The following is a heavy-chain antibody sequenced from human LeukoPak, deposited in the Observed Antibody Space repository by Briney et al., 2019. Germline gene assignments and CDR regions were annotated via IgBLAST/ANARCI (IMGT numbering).Heavy chain of an antibody. Sequence: GESLKISCKGSGYSFPNYWIAWVRPMPGKGLEWMGIIYPGDSDTRYSPSFQGQVTISVDKSIDTAYLQWSSLKASDSAMYYCARQDGAAKYFFDYWGQGTLVTVSS. CDR1: GYSFPNYW. J-gene: IGHJ4*02. CDR3: ARQDGAAKYFFDY. D-gene: IGHD5-24*01. CDR2: IYPGDSDT. V-gene: IGHV5-51*01.